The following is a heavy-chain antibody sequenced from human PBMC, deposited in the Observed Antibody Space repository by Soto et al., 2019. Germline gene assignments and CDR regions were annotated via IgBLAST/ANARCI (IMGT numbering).Heavy chain of an antibody. Sequence: EVQLVESGGGLVQPGGSLRLSCAGSGFTFSNYWMNWVRQTPGKGLEWVANIKQDGSAKKYVESVKGRFTISRDNAKNLVYLQTNSLRAEDTAVYYCAGGTGWVHDYWGQGTLVTVSS. D-gene: IGHD1-1*01. J-gene: IGHJ4*02. CDR3: AGGTGWVHDY. CDR2: IKQDGSAK. CDR1: GFTFSNYW. V-gene: IGHV3-7*04.